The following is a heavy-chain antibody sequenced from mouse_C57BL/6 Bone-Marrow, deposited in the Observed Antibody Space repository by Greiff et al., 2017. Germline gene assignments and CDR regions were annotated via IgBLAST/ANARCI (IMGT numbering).Heavy chain of an antibody. J-gene: IGHJ3*01. D-gene: IGHD1-1*01. CDR3: ARGLTTVVATKSFAY. CDR1: GYTFTDYY. CDR2: IYPGSGNT. V-gene: IGHV1-76*01. Sequence: VQGVESGAELVRPGASVKLSCKASGYTFTDYYINWVKQRPGQGLEWIARIYPGSGNTYYNEKFKGKATLTAEKSSSTAYMQLSSLTSEASAVFFCARGLTTVVATKSFAYWGQGTLVTGSA.